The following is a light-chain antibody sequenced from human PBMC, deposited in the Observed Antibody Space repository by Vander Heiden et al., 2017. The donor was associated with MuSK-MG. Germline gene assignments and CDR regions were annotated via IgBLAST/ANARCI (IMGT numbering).Light chain of an antibody. CDR3: SSYTSSSTV. Sequence: SALTHPASLSGSPGQSTTISCTGTVSHVRGYSYLSWSHQHQGKAPKPILYVVSNRPSGVSNRFSGSKSGNTASLTIYGLQAEDEADYDCSSYTSSSTVFGTGTKVTVL. CDR1: VSHVRGYSY. J-gene: IGLJ1*01. V-gene: IGLV2-14*03. CDR2: VVS.